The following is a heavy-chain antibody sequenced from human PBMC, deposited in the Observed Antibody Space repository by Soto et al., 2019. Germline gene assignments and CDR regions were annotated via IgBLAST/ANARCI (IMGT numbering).Heavy chain of an antibody. CDR1: GYTFTGYY. Sequence: GASVKVSCKASGYTFTGYYLHWVRQAPGQGLEWLGWINPDSGDTNYAQKFQERVTMTPDTSISTAYMELSSLRSDDTAVYYCTRLLLWDTKPVGAIDHWGQGTVVTVSS. CDR2: INPDSGDT. CDR3: TRLLLWDTKPVGAIDH. D-gene: IGHD3-10*01. J-gene: IGHJ4*02. V-gene: IGHV1-2*02.